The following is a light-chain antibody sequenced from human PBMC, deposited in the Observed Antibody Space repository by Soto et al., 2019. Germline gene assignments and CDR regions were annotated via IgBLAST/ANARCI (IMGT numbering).Light chain of an antibody. CDR1: QSVSSNS. V-gene: IGKV3-20*01. J-gene: IGKJ1*01. CDR3: QHYRSSRCT. CDR2: GAS. Sequence: EIVLTQSPGTLSLSPGERATLSCRASQSVSSNSLAWYQQKPGQAPRLLIYGASSRATGTPDRFSGSGSGTDFTLTITRLEPEDFAMFYCQHYRSSRCTFGQGTKVEIK.